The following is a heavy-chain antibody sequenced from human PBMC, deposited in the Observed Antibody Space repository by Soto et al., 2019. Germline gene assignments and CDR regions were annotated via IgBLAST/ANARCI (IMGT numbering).Heavy chain of an antibody. CDR2: ISAYNGNT. V-gene: IGHV1-18*01. D-gene: IGHD6-6*01. CDR3: ARGGSSSSLYYYYMDV. Sequence: ASVTVCCTASVYTFTSYGISWVRQAHGQGLEWMGWISAYNGNTNYAQKLQGRVTMTTDTSTSTAYMELRSLRSDDTAVYYCARGGSSSSLYYYYMDVWGKGTTVTVSS. J-gene: IGHJ6*03. CDR1: VYTFTSYG.